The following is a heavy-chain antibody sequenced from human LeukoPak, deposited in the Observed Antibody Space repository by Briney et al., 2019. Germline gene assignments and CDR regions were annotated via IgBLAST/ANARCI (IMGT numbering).Heavy chain of an antibody. CDR1: GGSFSGYY. Sequence: PSETLSLTCAVYGGSFSGYYWNWIRQTPGKGLEWIGEINHSGSTNYNPSLKSRVTISVDTSKNQFSLKLSSVTAADTAVYYCARGFRTSMVRRKPGDYWGQGTLVTVSS. J-gene: IGHJ4*02. D-gene: IGHD3-10*01. CDR3: ARGFRTSMVRRKPGDY. V-gene: IGHV4-34*01. CDR2: INHSGST.